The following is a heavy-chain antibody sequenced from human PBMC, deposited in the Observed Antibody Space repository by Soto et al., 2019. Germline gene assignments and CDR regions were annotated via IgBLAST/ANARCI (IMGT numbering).Heavy chain of an antibody. Sequence: ASVKVSCKASGGTFSSYTISWVRQAPGQGLEWMGRIIPILGIANYAQKFQGRVTITADKSTSTAYMELSSLRSEDTAVYYCARGTEKRGITMYYFDYWGQGTLVTVSS. CDR1: GGTFSSYT. D-gene: IGHD3-3*01. J-gene: IGHJ4*02. CDR2: IIPILGIA. V-gene: IGHV1-69*02. CDR3: ARGTEKRGITMYYFDY.